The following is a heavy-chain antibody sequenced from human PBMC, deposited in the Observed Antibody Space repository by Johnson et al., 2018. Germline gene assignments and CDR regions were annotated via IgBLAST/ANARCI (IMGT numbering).Heavy chain of an antibody. CDR1: GFTFSSYA. CDR3: AKDFTATIGGIDV. Sequence: VQLVQSGGGLVQPGGSLRLSCAASGFTFSSYAMSWVRQAPGTGLEWVSAISGSGGSTYYADSVKGRFTSARDKSKNTLYLQINSLEAEDTAVYYCAKDFTATIGGIDVWGQGTTVTVSS. D-gene: IGHD5-18*01. CDR2: ISGSGGST. J-gene: IGHJ6*02. V-gene: IGHV3-23*04.